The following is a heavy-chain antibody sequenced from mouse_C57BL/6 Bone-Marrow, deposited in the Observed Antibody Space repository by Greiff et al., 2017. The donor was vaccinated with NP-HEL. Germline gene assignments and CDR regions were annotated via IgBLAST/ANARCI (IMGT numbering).Heavy chain of an antibody. D-gene: IGHD2-1*01. CDR3: ARRFYYGNYDYAMDY. J-gene: IGHJ4*01. CDR2: IDPNSGGT. V-gene: IGHV1-72*01. Sequence: QVQLQQPGAELVKPGASVKLSCKASGYTFTSYWMHWVKQRPGRGLEWIGRIDPNSGGTKYNEKFKSKATLTVDKPSSTAYMQLSSLTSADSAVYYCARRFYYGNYDYAMDYWGQGTSVTVSS. CDR1: GYTFTSYW.